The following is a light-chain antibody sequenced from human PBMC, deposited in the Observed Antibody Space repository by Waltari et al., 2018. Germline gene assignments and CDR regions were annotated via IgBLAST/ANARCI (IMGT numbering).Light chain of an antibody. CDR1: SSDVGAYNY. Sequence: QSALTQPPSASGSPGQSVTIFCTGTSSDVGAYNYVSWYQQHPGKAPKLMIDEVFKRPSGVPDRFSGSKSGNTASLTVSGLQAEDEADYYCSSYAGNNNFLFGGGTKLTVL. V-gene: IGLV2-8*01. J-gene: IGLJ2*01. CDR3: SSYAGNNNFL. CDR2: EVF.